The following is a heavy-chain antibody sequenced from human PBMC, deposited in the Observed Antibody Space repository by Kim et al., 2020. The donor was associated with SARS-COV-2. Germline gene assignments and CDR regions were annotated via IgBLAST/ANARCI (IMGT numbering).Heavy chain of an antibody. D-gene: IGHD3-22*01. Sequence: GGSLRLSCAASGFTFSSYSMNWVRQAPGKGLEWVSSISSSSSYIYYADSVKGRFTISRDNAKNSLYLQMNSLRAEDTAVYYCARDLYYYDSSGYQPTGYWGQGTLVTVSS. CDR3: ARDLYYYDSSGYQPTGY. CDR1: GFTFSSYS. CDR2: ISSSSSYI. V-gene: IGHV3-21*01. J-gene: IGHJ4*02.